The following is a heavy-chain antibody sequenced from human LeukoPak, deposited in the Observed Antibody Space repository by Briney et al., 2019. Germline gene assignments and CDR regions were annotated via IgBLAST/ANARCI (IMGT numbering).Heavy chain of an antibody. J-gene: IGHJ5*02. CDR1: GGSISSYY. Sequence: PSETLSLTCTVSGGSISSYYWSWIRQHPGKGLERIGYIYYSGSTNYNPSLKSRVTISVDTSKNRFSLQLSSVSAADTAVYYCARTSSGPNWFDPWGQGTLVTVSS. CDR2: IYYSGST. V-gene: IGHV4-59*08. CDR3: ARTSSGPNWFDP. D-gene: IGHD3-22*01.